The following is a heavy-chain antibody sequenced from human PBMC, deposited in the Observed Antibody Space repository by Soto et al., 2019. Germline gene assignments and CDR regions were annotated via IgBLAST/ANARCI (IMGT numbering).Heavy chain of an antibody. CDR3: AREGILGLFDAYDL. V-gene: IGHV1-18*04. Sequence: QDQLVQSGAEVKKPGASVKVSCKASVFTSSGISWVRQAPGQRLGWMGWISTHNGNTIYAQKFQGRVIMSMDTSTTTVYMELRSLRPDDTAVYLSAREGILGLFDAYDLWGQGTMVTLSS. CDR2: ISTHNGNT. D-gene: IGHD3-3*01. J-gene: IGHJ3*01. CDR1: VFTSSG.